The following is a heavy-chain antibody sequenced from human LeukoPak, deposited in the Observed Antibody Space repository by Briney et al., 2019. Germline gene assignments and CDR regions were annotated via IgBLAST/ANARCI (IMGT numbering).Heavy chain of an antibody. D-gene: IGHD3-22*01. V-gene: IGHV1-18*04. J-gene: IGHJ4*02. CDR3: ARDPRYTMIVVEPLDY. CDR2: ISAYNGNT. CDR1: GYTFTGYY. Sequence: ASVKVSCKASGYTFTGYYMHWVRQAPGQGLEWMGWISAYNGNTNYAQKLQGRVTMTTDTSTSTAYMELRSLRSDDTAVYYCARDPRYTMIVVEPLDYWGQGTLVTVSS.